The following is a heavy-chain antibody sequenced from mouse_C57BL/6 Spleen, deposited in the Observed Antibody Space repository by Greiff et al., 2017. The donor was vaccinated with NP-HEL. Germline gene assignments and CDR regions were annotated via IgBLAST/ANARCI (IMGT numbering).Heavy chain of an antibody. CDR3: ARHYDYDWYYFDY. CDR2: ISSGSSTI. J-gene: IGHJ2*01. Sequence: EVQVVESGGGLVKPGGSLKLSCAASGFTFSDYGMHWVRQAPEKGLEWVAYISSGSSTIYYADTVKGRFTISRDNAKNTLFLQMTSLRSEDTAMYYCARHYDYDWYYFDYWGQGTTLTVSS. D-gene: IGHD2-4*01. V-gene: IGHV5-17*01. CDR1: GFTFSDYG.